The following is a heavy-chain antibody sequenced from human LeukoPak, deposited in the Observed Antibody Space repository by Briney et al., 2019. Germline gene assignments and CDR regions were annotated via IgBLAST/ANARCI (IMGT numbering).Heavy chain of an antibody. Sequence: SETLSPTCTVSGGSISSYYWSWIRQPAGKGLEWIGRIYTSGSANYNPSLKSRVTMSVDTSKNQFSLKLSSVTAADTAVYYCARDFYGDQSYGMDVWGQGTTVTVSS. CDR3: ARDFYGDQSYGMDV. J-gene: IGHJ6*02. CDR2: IYTSGSA. D-gene: IGHD4-17*01. V-gene: IGHV4-4*07. CDR1: GGSISSYY.